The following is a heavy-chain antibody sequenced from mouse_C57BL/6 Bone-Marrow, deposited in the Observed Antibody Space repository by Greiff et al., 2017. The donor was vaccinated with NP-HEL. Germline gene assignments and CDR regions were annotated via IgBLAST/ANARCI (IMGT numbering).Heavy chain of an antibody. Sequence: EVQLQQSGPELVKPGASVKISCKASGYTFTDYCMNWVKQSHGKSLEWIGDINPNNGGTSYNQKFKGKATLTVDKSSSTAYMELRSLTSEDSAVYYCARWDGNLRGLAYWGQGTLVTVSA. J-gene: IGHJ3*01. CDR2: INPNNGGT. V-gene: IGHV1-26*01. CDR3: ARWDGNLRGLAY. D-gene: IGHD2-1*01. CDR1: GYTFTDYC.